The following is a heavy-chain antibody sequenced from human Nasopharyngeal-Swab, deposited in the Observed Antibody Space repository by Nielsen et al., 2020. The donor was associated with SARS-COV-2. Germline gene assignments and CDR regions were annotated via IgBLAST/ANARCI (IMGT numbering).Heavy chain of an antibody. Sequence: WVRQAPGQRLEWMGWINAGNGNTKYSQKFQGRVTITRDTSTSTAYMELRSLRSDDTAVYYCARESPDIVVVVAARGYYYGMDVWGQGTTVTVSS. J-gene: IGHJ6*02. CDR3: ARESPDIVVVVAARGYYYGMDV. CDR2: INAGNGNT. V-gene: IGHV1-3*01. D-gene: IGHD2-15*01.